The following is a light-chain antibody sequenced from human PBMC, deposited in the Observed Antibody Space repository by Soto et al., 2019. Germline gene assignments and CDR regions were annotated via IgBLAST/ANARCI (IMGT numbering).Light chain of an antibody. CDR1: QSISSW. V-gene: IGKV1-5*03. CDR3: QQYKSNSPWT. J-gene: IGKJ1*01. CDR2: ETS. Sequence: DIQMTQSPSTLSASVGDRVTITCRASQSISSWLAWYQQKPGKAPKLLIYETSILEVGVPSRFSGSGSGAEFTLTISSPQPDDSASYFCQQYKSNSPWTFGQGTKVEI.